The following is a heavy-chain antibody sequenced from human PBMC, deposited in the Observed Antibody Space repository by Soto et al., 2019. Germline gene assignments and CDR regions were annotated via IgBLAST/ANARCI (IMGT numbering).Heavy chain of an antibody. D-gene: IGHD2-2*01. V-gene: IGHV3-23*01. CDR2: ISGSGDST. Sequence: PGGSLRLSCAASGFTFSSYAMSWVRQAPGKGLEWVSAISGSGDSTYYADSVKGRFTISRDNSKNTPYLQMNSLRAEDTAVYYCARDRGCISTTCYRYYYAMDVRGQGTTVTVSS. CDR1: GFTFSSYA. J-gene: IGHJ6*02. CDR3: ARDRGCISTTCYRYYYAMDV.